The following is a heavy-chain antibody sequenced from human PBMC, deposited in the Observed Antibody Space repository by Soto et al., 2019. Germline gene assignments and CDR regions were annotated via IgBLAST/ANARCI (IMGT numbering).Heavy chain of an antibody. CDR3: ARDKMPDESSGYYRIPGAFDI. J-gene: IGHJ3*02. D-gene: IGHD3-22*01. CDR2: INPSGGST. V-gene: IGHV1-46*01. CDR1: GYTFTSYY. Sequence: EASVKVSCKASGYTFTSYYMHWVRQAPGQGLEWMGIINPSGGSTSYAQKFQGRVTMTRDTSTSTVYMELSSLRSEDTAVYYCARDKMPDESSGYYRIPGAFDIWGQGTMVTVSS.